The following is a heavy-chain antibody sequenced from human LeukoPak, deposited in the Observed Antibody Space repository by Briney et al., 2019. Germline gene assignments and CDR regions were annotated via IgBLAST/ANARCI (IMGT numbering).Heavy chain of an antibody. J-gene: IGHJ4*02. CDR2: ISGNGQKT. CDR3: AKDANYYDSSAFFIPFDS. D-gene: IGHD3-22*01. CDR1: GFTFSRYA. Sequence: GESLRLSCSASGFTFSRYAMTWVRQLPGKGLQWVSTISGNGQKTYYGDSVTGRFSVSRDNSNNILFLQMDSLGADDSALYYCAKDANYYDSSAFFIPFDSWGKGTLVTVSS. V-gene: IGHV3-23*01.